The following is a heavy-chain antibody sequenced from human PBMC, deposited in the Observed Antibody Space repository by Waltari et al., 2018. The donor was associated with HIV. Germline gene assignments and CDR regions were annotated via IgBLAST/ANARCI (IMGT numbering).Heavy chain of an antibody. CDR2: IDGNSTYI. CDR1: GFPFRSYT. D-gene: IGHD2-8*01. Sequence: EVQLVESGGGLVNPGGSLRLSCASSGFPFRSYTMHWFRQPPGKGMEWVASIDGNSTYIFYADSVKGRFTISRDNAKKSLYLQMNSLRAEDTAIYYCARKYCSNVNCKGKDYWGQGSLVSVSS. CDR3: ARKYCSNVNCKGKDY. J-gene: IGHJ4*02. V-gene: IGHV3-21*01.